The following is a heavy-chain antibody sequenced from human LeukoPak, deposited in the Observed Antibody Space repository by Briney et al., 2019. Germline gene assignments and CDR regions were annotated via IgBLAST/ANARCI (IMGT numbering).Heavy chain of an antibody. CDR1: GFTFSSYA. CDR3: AKDLYYDYGDD. J-gene: IGHJ4*02. CDR2: ISGSGDST. D-gene: IGHD3-16*01. V-gene: IGHV3-23*01. Sequence: GGSLRLSCAASGFTFSSYAMSWVRQAPGKGLEWVSAISGSGDSTYYADSVKGRFTISRDNSNNTLYLQMNSPRAEDTAIFYCAKDLYYDYGDDWGQGTLVTVSS.